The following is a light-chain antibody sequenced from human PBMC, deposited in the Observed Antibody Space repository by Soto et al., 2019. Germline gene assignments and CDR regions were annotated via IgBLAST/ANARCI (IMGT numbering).Light chain of an antibody. CDR2: KAS. CDR1: QRVSRW. CDR3: QQYNDSWT. J-gene: IGKJ1*01. Sequence: DIQMTQSPSTLSASVGDRVTITCRASQRVSRWLAWYQQKPGKAPKLLIYKASPLESGVPSRISGSGSGTESTLAISSLQPDDSATYYCQQYNDSWTFGHRTKVE. V-gene: IGKV1-5*03.